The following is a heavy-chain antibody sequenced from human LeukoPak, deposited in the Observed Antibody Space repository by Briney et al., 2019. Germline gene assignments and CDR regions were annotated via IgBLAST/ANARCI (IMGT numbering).Heavy chain of an antibody. D-gene: IGHD6-6*01. CDR2: IYYSGST. CDR1: GGSISSYY. J-gene: IGHJ3*02. Sequence: PSETLSLTCTVSGGSISSYYWSWLRQPPGKGLEWFGYIYYSGSTNYNPSLKSRVTISVDTSKNQFSLKLSSVTAADTAVYYCARGRIAARPAGIVGFDIWGQGTMVTVSS. CDR3: ARGRIAARPAGIVGFDI. V-gene: IGHV4-59*01.